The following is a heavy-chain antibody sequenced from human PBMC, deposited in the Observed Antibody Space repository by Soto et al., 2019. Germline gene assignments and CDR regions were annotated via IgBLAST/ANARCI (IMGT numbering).Heavy chain of an antibody. CDR3: ARESAYSSSWYYYGMDV. Sequence: QVQLVQSGAEVKKPGSSVKVSCKASGGTFSSYAISWVRQAPGQGLEWMGGIIPIFGTANYAQKFQGRVTITADESTSTAYMELSSLRSEETAVYYCARESAYSSSWYYYGMDVWGQGTTVTVSS. CDR2: IIPIFGTA. D-gene: IGHD6-13*01. CDR1: GGTFSSYA. J-gene: IGHJ6*02. V-gene: IGHV1-69*01.